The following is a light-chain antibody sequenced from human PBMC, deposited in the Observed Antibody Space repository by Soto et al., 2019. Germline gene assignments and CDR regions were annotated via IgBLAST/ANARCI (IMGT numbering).Light chain of an antibody. CDR1: QSVSSNY. J-gene: IGKJ1*01. Sequence: EIVLTQSPVTLALSPGEIATLSCRSSQSVSSNYLAWYQQKRGQAPQLLIYGASSRATGIPTRCSGSGSGTDFTLTISRLEPEVLAGYYCQQYDTSPRPFGQGTKVEI. V-gene: IGKV3-20*01. CDR3: QQYDTSPRP. CDR2: GAS.